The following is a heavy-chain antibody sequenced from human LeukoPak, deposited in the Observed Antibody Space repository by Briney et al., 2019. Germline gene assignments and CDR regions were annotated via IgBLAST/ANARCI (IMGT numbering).Heavy chain of an antibody. CDR1: GFTFSNYW. J-gene: IGHJ4*02. D-gene: IGHD3-16*01. CDR3: ASGRQLGY. CDR2: INEDGSEK. Sequence: GGSLRLSCEASGFTFSNYWMSWVRQAPGKGLEWVAYINEDGSEKNYVESVKGRFTISRDNARNSLYLQMNSPGAEFTAVYYCASGRQLGYWGQGTLVTVSS. V-gene: IGHV3-7*01.